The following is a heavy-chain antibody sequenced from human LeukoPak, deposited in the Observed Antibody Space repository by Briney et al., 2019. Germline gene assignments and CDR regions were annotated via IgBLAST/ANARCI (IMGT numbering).Heavy chain of an antibody. Sequence: SETLSLTCTVSGGSISSYCWSWIRQPPGKGLEWIGYIYYSGSTNYNPSLKSRVTISVDTSKNQFSLKLSSVTAADTAVYYCARARDAFDIWGQGTMVTVSS. V-gene: IGHV4-59*08. CDR1: GGSISSYC. J-gene: IGHJ3*02. CDR3: ARARDAFDI. CDR2: IYYSGST.